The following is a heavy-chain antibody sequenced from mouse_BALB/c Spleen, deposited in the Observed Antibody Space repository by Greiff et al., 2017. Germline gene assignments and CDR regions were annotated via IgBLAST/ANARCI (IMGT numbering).Heavy chain of an antibody. CDR3: AREGLRQYFDY. J-gene: IGHJ2*01. CDR2: LYPGNVNT. Sequence: QVQLQQSGPELVKPGASVRISCKASGYTFTSYYIHWVKQRPGQGLEWIGWLYPGNVNTKYNAKFKGKATLTADKSSSTAYLQLSSLTSEDSAVYYCAREGLRQYFDYWGQGTTLTVSS. CDR1: GYTFTSYY. V-gene: IGHV1S56*01. D-gene: IGHD1-1*01.